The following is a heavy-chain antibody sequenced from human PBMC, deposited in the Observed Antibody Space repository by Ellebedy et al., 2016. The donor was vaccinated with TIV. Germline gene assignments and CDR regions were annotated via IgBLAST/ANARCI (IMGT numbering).Heavy chain of an antibody. Sequence: GGSLRLSCAASGFIFSDYYMTWIRQAPGKGLEWISYISSSGTPIYYADSVKGRFTMSRDNAKNSLYLQMNSLRADDTAVYYCARDVRFIDQQHNWFDPWGQGTLVTVSS. CDR3: ARDVRFIDQQHNWFDP. CDR1: GFIFSDYY. J-gene: IGHJ5*02. CDR2: ISSSGTPI. D-gene: IGHD6-13*01. V-gene: IGHV3-11*01.